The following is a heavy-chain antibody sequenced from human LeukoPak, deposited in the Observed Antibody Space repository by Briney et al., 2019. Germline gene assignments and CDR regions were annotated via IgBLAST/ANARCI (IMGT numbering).Heavy chain of an antibody. CDR3: AKDRGAAEISWFDP. J-gene: IGHJ5*02. Sequence: GGSLRLSCAASGLTFSSYAMSWVRQAPGKGLEWVSAISGSGGSTYYADSVKGRFTISRDNSKNTLYLQMNSLRAEDTAVYYCAKDRGAAEISWFDPWGQGTLVTVSS. V-gene: IGHV3-23*01. CDR1: GLTFSSYA. D-gene: IGHD6-13*01. CDR2: ISGSGGST.